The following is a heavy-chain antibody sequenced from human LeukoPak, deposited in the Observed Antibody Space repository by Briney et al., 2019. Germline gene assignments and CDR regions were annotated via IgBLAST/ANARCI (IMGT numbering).Heavy chain of an antibody. CDR1: GGSISSSSYY. CDR2: IYYSGST. CDR3: ARRDLAIDP. Sequence: SETLSLTCTVSGGSISSSSYYWGWIRQPPGKGLEWIGSIYYSGSTYYNPSLKSRVTISADTSKNQFSLKLSSVTAADTAVYYCARRDLAIDPWGQGTLVTVSS. V-gene: IGHV4-39*01. J-gene: IGHJ5*02. D-gene: IGHD5-24*01.